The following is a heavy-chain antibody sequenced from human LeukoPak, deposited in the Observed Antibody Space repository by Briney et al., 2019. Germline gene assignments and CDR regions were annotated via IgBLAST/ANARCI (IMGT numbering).Heavy chain of an antibody. V-gene: IGHV4-34*01. Sequence: SETLSLTCAVYGGSFSGYYWSWIRQPPGKGLEWIGEINHSGSNNYNPSLKSRVTISVDTSKNQFSLKLSSVTAADTAVYYCARRWLQWEDYWGQGTLVTVSS. CDR3: ARRWLQWEDY. D-gene: IGHD5-24*01. J-gene: IGHJ4*02. CDR2: INHSGSN. CDR1: GGSFSGYY.